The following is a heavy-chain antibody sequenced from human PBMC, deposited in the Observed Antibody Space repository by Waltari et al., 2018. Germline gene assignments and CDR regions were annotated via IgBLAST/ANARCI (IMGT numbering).Heavy chain of an antibody. CDR1: GLSLSTDKVR. CDR3: ARMHFFGSRTYYFDY. V-gene: IGHV2-70*04. D-gene: IGHD3-10*01. CDR2: IDWDDDK. J-gene: IGHJ4*02. Sequence: QVTLKESGPALVKPTQTLTLTCTLSGLSLSTDKVRVNWIRQPPGKALEWLARIDWDDDKFYNRGLRTWLTISKDTSKNQVVLTMTNMDPADTATYFCARMHFFGSRTYYFDYWGQGALITVSS.